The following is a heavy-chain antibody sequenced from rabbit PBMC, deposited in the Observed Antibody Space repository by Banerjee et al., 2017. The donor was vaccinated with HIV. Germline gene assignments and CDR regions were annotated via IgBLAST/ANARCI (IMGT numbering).Heavy chain of an antibody. CDR2: IYPNFGST. Sequence: QEQLEESGGDLVKPEGSLTLTCNASGIDFSGYGISWVRQAPGKGLEWITYIYPNFGSTDYASWVNGRFTISLDNAQNTVFLQMTSLTAADTATYFCARGTGTNGYGYDQWGQGTLVTVS. V-gene: IGHV1S47*01. CDR1: GIDFSGYG. J-gene: IGHJ2*01. D-gene: IGHD7-1*01. CDR3: ARGTGTNGYGYDQ.